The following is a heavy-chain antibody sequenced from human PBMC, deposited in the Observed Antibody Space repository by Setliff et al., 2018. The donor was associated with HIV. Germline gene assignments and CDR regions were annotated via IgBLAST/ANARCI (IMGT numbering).Heavy chain of an antibody. Sequence: LSLTCTVSGGSINSYYWSWIRQPPGKGLEWIGYIYYSGSTNFNPSLKGRVTISVDRSKNQFSLKLSSVTAADTAVYYCARHDGMKAARRYNNDYMDVWGKGTTVTVSS. D-gene: IGHD6-6*01. V-gene: IGHV4-59*08. J-gene: IGHJ6*03. CDR1: GGSINSYY. CDR3: ARHDGMKAARRYNNDYMDV. CDR2: IYYSGST.